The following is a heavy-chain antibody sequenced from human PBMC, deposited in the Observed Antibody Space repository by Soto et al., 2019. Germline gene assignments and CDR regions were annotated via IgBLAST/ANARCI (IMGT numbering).Heavy chain of an antibody. J-gene: IGHJ5*02. V-gene: IGHV3-48*02. D-gene: IGHD6-13*01. CDR3: ARDNGIAGSFDP. CDR1: GSAIRSYS. CDR2: ISISRRTI. Sequence: PGGSLRLSCAAYGSAIRSYSMNWVRQAPGKGLEWVSYISISRRTIYYADSVKGRFTISRDDAKNSLYLQMNSLRDEDTSVYYCARDNGIAGSFDPSGQGTLVTVSS.